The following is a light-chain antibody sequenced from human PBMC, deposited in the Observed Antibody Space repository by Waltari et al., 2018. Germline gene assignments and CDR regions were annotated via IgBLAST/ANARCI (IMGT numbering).Light chain of an antibody. CDR3: HQRSSWPLT. Sequence: DIVLTPSPATLTLSAGERATLSCRASESVSRNLAWYQQKPGQAPRLLIYDASTRATDIPARFSASGSGTDFTLTISSLEPEDFAVYYCHQRSSWPLTFGPGTKVDFK. J-gene: IGKJ3*01. CDR2: DAS. CDR1: ESVSRN. V-gene: IGKV3-11*01.